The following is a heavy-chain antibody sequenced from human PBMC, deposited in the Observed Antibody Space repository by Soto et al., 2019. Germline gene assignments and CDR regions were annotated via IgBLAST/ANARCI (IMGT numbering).Heavy chain of an antibody. J-gene: IGHJ4*02. Sequence: SVKVSCKASGGTFSSYTISWVRQAPGQGLEWMGRIIPILGIANYAQKFQGRVTITADKSTSTAYMELSSLRSEDTAVYYCARAQYYYDSRGYYYFDYWGQGTLVTVSS. V-gene: IGHV1-69*02. CDR2: IIPILGIA. CDR3: ARAQYYYDSRGYYYFDY. CDR1: GGTFSSYT. D-gene: IGHD3-22*01.